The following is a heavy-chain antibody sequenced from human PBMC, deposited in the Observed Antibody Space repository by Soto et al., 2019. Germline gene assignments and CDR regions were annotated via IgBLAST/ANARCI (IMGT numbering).Heavy chain of an antibody. J-gene: IGHJ5*01. V-gene: IGHV1-46*01. CDR3: ASSGFWSGYWFDY. D-gene: IGHD3-3*01. CDR2: INPSGGST. CDR1: GYTFTRDY. Sequence: ALLKGYCKAAGYTFTRDYMHWVRQTPGQGLEWMGIINPSGGSTSYAQKFQGRVTMTRDTSTSTVYMELSSLRSEDTVVYYCASSGFWSGYWFDYWGQGTLVTVSS.